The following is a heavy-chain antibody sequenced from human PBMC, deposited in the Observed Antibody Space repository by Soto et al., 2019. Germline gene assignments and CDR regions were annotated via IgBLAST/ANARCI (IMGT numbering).Heavy chain of an antibody. V-gene: IGHV3-7*01. J-gene: IGHJ3*02. CDR3: ARDLTPEILPYYYDANDI. CDR2: IKEDGNGE. CDR1: GFSISNYW. D-gene: IGHD3-22*01. Sequence: EVQLVESGGGLVQPGGSLRLSCAASGFSISNYWMTWFRQLQGKGLEWVANIKEDGNGEYYVDSVKGRFTISRDNAKNSLYLQMNSLRAEDTAVYYCARDLTPEILPYYYDANDIWGQGTLVTVSS.